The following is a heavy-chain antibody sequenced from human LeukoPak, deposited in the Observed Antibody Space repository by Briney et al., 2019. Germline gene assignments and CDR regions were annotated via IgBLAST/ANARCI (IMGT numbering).Heavy chain of an antibody. D-gene: IGHD3-9*01. Sequence: PGGSLRLSCAASGFTFDDYGMGWVRQAPGKGLEWVSGNWNGGSTDYADSVKGRFTISRDNAKNSLYLQMISLRAEDTALYYCAKSYDILTGYYNAWTFDYWGQGTLVTVSS. J-gene: IGHJ4*02. CDR2: NWNGGST. CDR3: AKSYDILTGYYNAWTFDY. CDR1: GFTFDDYG. V-gene: IGHV3-20*04.